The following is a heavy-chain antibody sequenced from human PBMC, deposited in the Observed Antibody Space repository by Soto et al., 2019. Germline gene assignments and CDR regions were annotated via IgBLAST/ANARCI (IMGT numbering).Heavy chain of an antibody. J-gene: IGHJ4*02. CDR2: TRNKANSYNT. D-gene: IGHD2-15*01. Sequence: EVQLVESGGGLVQPGGSLRLSCAASGFTFSDHYMDWVRQAPGKGLEWVGRTRNKANSYNTEYAAYVKGRFTISRDDSKNSLYLQMISLITDDTAVYYCHGSGGSCYSTHHTLWWGQGTLVTVSS. CDR3: HGSGGSCYSTHHTLW. V-gene: IGHV3-72*01. CDR1: GFTFSDHY.